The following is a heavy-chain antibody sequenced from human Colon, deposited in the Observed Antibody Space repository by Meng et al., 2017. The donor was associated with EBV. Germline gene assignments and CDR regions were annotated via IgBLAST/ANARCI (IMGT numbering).Heavy chain of an antibody. CDR1: GGSISSGGFY. V-gene: IGHV4-31*03. J-gene: IGHJ5*02. D-gene: IGHD4-17*01. CDR3: ARTNYGDYNWFDP. Sequence: QVQLQESDPGLVKPSQTLSLTCTVSGGSISSGGFYWSWIRQHPGKGLEWTGYIYYSGSTYYNPSLRSRVAISIDTSKNQFSLKLTSVTAADTAVYFCARTNYGDYNWFDPWGQGTLVTVSS. CDR2: IYYSGST.